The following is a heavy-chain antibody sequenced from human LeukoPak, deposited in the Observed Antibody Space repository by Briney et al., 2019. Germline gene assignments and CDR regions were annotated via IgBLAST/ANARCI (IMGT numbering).Heavy chain of an antibody. CDR3: AAQSSTSGWFDL. J-gene: IGHJ5*02. D-gene: IGHD6-6*01. V-gene: IGHV3-21*01. Sequence: GGSLRLSCAASGLTFSRYSMNWVRQAPGKGLEWVSSISYSSSYIYYADSVKGRCTISRDNAKNSLYLQMNSLRAEDTAAYYCAAQSSTSGWFDLWGQGTLVTVSS. CDR1: GLTFSRYS. CDR2: ISYSSSYI.